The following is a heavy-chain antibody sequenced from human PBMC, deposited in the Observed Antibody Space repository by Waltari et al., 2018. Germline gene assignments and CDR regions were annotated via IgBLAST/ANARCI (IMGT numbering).Heavy chain of an antibody. Sequence: QVHLVQSGAEVKKPGSSMKVSCKSSGGTFSRSSFSWVRQAPGQGLEWMGRIIPIVDIKEYAQKFEGRLTITADISSNTVYMEVSSLKSDDTAVYYCARGEWWFVAWGQGTLVTVSS. CDR2: IIPIVDIK. J-gene: IGHJ5*02. V-gene: IGHV1-69*04. CDR3: ARGEWWFVA. D-gene: IGHD3-3*01. CDR1: GGTFSRSS.